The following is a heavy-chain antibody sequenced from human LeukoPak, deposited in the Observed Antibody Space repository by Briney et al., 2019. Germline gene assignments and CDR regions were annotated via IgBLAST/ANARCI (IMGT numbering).Heavy chain of an antibody. CDR3: EAIHYYGSGSFEV. V-gene: IGHV3-48*01. D-gene: IGHD3-10*01. Sequence: PGGSLRLSCAASGFTFSSYSMNWVRQAPGKGLEWVSYISHSSSTIYYADSVKGRFTISRDNSKNTLYLQMNSLRAEDTAVYYCEAIHYYGSGSFEVWGKGTTVTISS. CDR1: GFTFSSYS. J-gene: IGHJ6*04. CDR2: ISHSSSTI.